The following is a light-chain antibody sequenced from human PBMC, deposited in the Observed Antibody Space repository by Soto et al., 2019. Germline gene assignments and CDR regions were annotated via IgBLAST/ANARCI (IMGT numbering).Light chain of an antibody. CDR3: QQRSNWPS. V-gene: IGKV3-11*01. Sequence: ETVLTQSPATLSLSPGERATLSCRASQSVSFYLAWYQQKPGQAPRLLIYDASNRATGIRARFSGSGSGTDFPLTISSLEPEDFEVYYCQQRSNWPSFGQGTRLEIK. CDR1: QSVSFY. J-gene: IGKJ5*01. CDR2: DAS.